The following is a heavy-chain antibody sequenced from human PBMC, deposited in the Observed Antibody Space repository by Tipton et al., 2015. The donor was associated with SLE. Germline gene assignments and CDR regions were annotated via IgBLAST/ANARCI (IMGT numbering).Heavy chain of an antibody. Sequence: TLSLTCAVYGGSFSGYYWSWIRQPPGKGLEWIGEINHSGSTNYNPSLKSRVTISVDRSKNQFSLKLSSVTAADTAVYYCARGRAARHFDYWGQGTLVTASS. D-gene: IGHD6-6*01. CDR3: ARGRAARHFDY. CDR1: GGSFSGYY. J-gene: IGHJ4*02. V-gene: IGHV4-34*01. CDR2: INHSGST.